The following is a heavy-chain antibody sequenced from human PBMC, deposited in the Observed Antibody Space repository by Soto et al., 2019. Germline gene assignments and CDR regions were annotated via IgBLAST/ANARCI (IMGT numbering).Heavy chain of an antibody. CDR2: IYPGDSDT. V-gene: IGHV5-51*01. D-gene: IGHD3-22*01. J-gene: IGHJ4*02. CDR3: ASGPITMIVVAPPDY. Sequence: GESLRISCKGSGYSFTSYLSGWVRQMPGKGLEWMGIIYPGDSDTRYSPSFQGQVTISADKSISTAYLQWSSLKASDTAMYYCASGPITMIVVAPPDYWGQGTLVTVSS. CDR1: GYSFTSYL.